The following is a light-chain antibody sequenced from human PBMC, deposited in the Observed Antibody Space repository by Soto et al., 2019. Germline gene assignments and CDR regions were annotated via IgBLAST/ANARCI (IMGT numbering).Light chain of an antibody. J-gene: IGLJ2*01. CDR2: EGN. Sequence: QSALTQPASVSGSPGQSITISCSGISSDVGSHALVSWYHQHPGKAPKLIIYEGNERPSGVSGRFSGTESVNTASLTISGLQAEDEGTYHCCSYAGRDVLFGGGTKLTVL. CDR3: CSYAGRDVL. CDR1: SSDVGSHAL. V-gene: IGLV2-23*01.